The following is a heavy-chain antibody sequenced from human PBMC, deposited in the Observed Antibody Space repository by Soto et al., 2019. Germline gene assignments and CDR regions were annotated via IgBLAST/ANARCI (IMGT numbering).Heavy chain of an antibody. J-gene: IGHJ4*02. Sequence: QVQLVQSGAEVKKPGSSVKVSCKASGGTFSSYSINWVRQAPGQGLEWIGEIIPIFGTANYAQKFQDRVTITADESTSTAYMELSSLRSEDTAVYYCARDGGRHSGGIDYWGQGTLVTVSS. V-gene: IGHV1-69*01. D-gene: IGHD1-26*01. CDR2: IIPIFGTA. CDR3: ARDGGRHSGGIDY. CDR1: GGTFSSYS.